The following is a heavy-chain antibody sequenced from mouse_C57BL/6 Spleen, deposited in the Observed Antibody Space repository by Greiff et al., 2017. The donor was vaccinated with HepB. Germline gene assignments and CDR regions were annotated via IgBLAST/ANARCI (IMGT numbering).Heavy chain of an antibody. CDR2: IDPSDSYT. J-gene: IGHJ3*01. CDR1: GYTFTSYW. CDR3: AGGPRFAY. Sequence: QVQLQQPGAELVMPGASVKLSCKASGYTFTSYWMHWVKQRPGQGLEWIGEIDPSDSYTNYNQKFKGKSTLTVDKSSSTAYMQLSSLTSEDSAVYYCAGGPRFAYWGQGTLVTVSA. V-gene: IGHV1-69*01.